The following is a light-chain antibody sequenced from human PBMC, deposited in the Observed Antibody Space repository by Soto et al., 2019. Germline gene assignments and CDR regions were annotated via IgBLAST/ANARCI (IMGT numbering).Light chain of an antibody. CDR2: DSS. CDR1: QSFSNN. Sequence: EIVLTQSPATLSLSPGERATLSCRASQSFSNNLAWYQQKPGQAPRLLIYDSSTRATGIPPRFSGSGSGIDFTLTISSLEPADFAVYYCQQRGDWPRTFGQGTKVEIK. CDR3: QQRGDWPRT. J-gene: IGKJ1*01. V-gene: IGKV3-11*01.